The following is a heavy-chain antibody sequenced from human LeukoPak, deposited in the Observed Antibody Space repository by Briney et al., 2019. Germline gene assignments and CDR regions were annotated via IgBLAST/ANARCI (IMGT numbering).Heavy chain of an antibody. CDR1: GFSFSNAW. CDR2: IKTNAAGGTV. Sequence: GGSLRLCCAASGFSFSNAWMSWVRQAPGKGLEWIGRIKTNAAGGTVEYAAPIKGRFTISRDDLDNMLYIQMKSLSTEDTGVYYFTTYMARERTFYGMDVWGQGATVTVSS. D-gene: IGHD3-10*01. CDR3: TTYMARERTFYGMDV. V-gene: IGHV3-15*01. J-gene: IGHJ6*02.